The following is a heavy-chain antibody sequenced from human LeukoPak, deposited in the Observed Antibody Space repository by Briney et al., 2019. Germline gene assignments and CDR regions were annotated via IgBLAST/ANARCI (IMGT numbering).Heavy chain of an antibody. V-gene: IGHV1-3*03. D-gene: IGHD3-3*01. CDR1: GYRFTAYY. J-gene: IGHJ3*02. CDR3: ARGGRIKIFGEVIRTVKDDAFDI. Sequence: GASVKVSCKTSGYRFTAYYMHWVRQAPGQRLEWMGWINAGTGNTKSSQKFQGRVTITRDTSASTAYMELSGLRSEDVAVYYCARGGRIKIFGEVIRTVKDDAFDIWGQGTMVTVSS. CDR2: INAGTGNT.